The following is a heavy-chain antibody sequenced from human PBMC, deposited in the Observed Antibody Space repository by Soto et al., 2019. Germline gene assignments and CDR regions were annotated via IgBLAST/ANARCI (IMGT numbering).Heavy chain of an antibody. CDR1: GYTFTSYD. V-gene: IGHV1-8*01. J-gene: IGHJ3*02. Sequence: ASVKVSCKASGYTFTSYDINWVRQATGQGFEWMGWMNPNSGNTGYAQKFQGRVTMTRNTSISTAYMELSSLRSEDTAVYYCARGGYYDFWSGSNAFDIWGQGTMVTVSS. D-gene: IGHD3-3*01. CDR3: ARGGYYDFWSGSNAFDI. CDR2: MNPNSGNT.